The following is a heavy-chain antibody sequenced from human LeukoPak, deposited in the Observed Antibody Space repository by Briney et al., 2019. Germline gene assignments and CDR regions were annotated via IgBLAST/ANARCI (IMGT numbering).Heavy chain of an antibody. D-gene: IGHD2-8*01. Sequence: PSETLSLTRTVSRYSISSGYYWGWIRQPPRKGPEWIASIYHSGSTYYNPSLKGRVTISVDTSKSQFSLKLSSVTAADTAVYYCASGVPEDFFDYWGQGTLVTVSS. J-gene: IGHJ4*02. CDR3: ASGVPEDFFDY. V-gene: IGHV4-38-2*02. CDR1: RYSISSGYY. CDR2: IYHSGST.